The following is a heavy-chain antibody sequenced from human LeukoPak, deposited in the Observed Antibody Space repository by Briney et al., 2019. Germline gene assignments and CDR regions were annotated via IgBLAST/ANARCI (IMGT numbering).Heavy chain of an antibody. J-gene: IGHJ5*02. D-gene: IGHD3-10*01. CDR2: IIPIFGTA. CDR1: GGTFSSYA. CDR3: VREGITMVRGVILRKFDP. Sequence: SVKVSCKASGGTFSSYAISWVRQAPGQGLEWMGGIIPIFGTANYAQRFQGRVTITADESTSTAYMELSSLRSEDTAVYYCVREGITMVRGVILRKFDPWGQGTLVTVSS. V-gene: IGHV1-69*01.